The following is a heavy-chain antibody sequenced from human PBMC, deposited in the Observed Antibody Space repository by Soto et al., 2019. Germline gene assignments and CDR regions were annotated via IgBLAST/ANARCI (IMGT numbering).Heavy chain of an antibody. Sequence: VESVKISCKVSGDSFTSYWIVWVLQMPGKGLEWMGIIYPGDSYTRYSPSFQGQVTISADKSISTAYLQWSSLKASDTAMYYCARHSMVTPPSDAFDIWGQGTMVTVSS. V-gene: IGHV5-51*01. CDR2: IYPGDSYT. CDR3: ARHSMVTPPSDAFDI. J-gene: IGHJ3*02. D-gene: IGHD4-4*01. CDR1: GDSFTSYW.